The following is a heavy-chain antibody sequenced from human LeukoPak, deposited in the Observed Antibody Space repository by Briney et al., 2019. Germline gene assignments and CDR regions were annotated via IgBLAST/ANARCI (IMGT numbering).Heavy chain of an antibody. D-gene: IGHD3-3*01. CDR2: ISGSGGST. J-gene: IGHJ4*02. Sequence: TGGSLRLSCAASGFTFSGYAMSWVRQAPGKGLEWVSAISGSGGSTYYADSVKGRFTISRDNSKNTLYLQMNSLRAEDTAVYYCAKGPPTYYDFWSGFGDYWGQGTLVTVSS. V-gene: IGHV3-23*01. CDR3: AKGPPTYYDFWSGFGDY. CDR1: GFTFSGYA.